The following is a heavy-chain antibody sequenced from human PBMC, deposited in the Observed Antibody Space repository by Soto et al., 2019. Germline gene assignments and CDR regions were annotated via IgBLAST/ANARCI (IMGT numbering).Heavy chain of an antibody. J-gene: IGHJ5*02. D-gene: IGHD2-2*01. CDR2: IYYSGST. CDR3: ARLGYCISSSCYDWFDP. Sequence: SETLSLTCAVYGGSFSSYYWSWIRQPPGKGLEWIGYIYYSGSTNYNPSLKSRVTISVDTSKNQFSLKLSSVTAADTAVYYCARLGYCISSSCYDWFDPWGQGTLVTVSS. CDR1: GGSFSSYY. V-gene: IGHV4-59*01.